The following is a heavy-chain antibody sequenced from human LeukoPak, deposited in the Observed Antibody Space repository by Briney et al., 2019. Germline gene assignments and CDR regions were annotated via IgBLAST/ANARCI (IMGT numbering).Heavy chain of an antibody. CDR2: ISAYNGNT. V-gene: IGHV1-18*01. CDR1: GYILTTYG. D-gene: IGHD2-2*02. Sequence: GASVKVSCKASGYILTTYGISWVRQAPGQGLEWMGWISAYNGNTNYAQKLQGRVTMTTDTSTSTAYMELRSLRSDDTAVYYCARDLCSSTSCYKRPGRKMWWFDPWGQGTLVTVSS. CDR3: ARDLCSSTSCYKRPGRKMWWFDP. J-gene: IGHJ5*02.